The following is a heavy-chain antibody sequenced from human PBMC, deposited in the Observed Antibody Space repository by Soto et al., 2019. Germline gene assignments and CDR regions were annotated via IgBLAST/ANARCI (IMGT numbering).Heavy chain of an antibody. V-gene: IGHV3-23*01. CDR2: IDGSGGST. Sequence: PGGSLRLSCAASGFPFSNYAMSWVRQAPGKGLEWVSSIDGSGGSTFYAGSVKDRFSISRDNSKNTLYLQMNNLRADDSAMYYSAKLPYTPTVKFFDSWGQGTLVTVSS. J-gene: IGHJ5*01. CDR1: GFPFSNYA. D-gene: IGHD2-2*02. CDR3: AKLPYTPTVKFFDS.